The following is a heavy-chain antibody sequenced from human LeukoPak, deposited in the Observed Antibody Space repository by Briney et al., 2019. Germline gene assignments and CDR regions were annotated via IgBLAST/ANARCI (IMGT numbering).Heavy chain of an antibody. D-gene: IGHD5-12*01. V-gene: IGHV3-21*01. CDR1: GFTFSSYS. J-gene: IGHJ4*02. Sequence: GGSLRLSCAASGFTFSSYSMNWVRQAPGKGLEWVSSISSSSSYIYYADSVKGRFSISRDNAKNSLYLQMNSLRAEDTAVYYCARVSSGYAYFDYWGQGTLVTVSS. CDR3: ARVSSGYAYFDY. CDR2: ISSSSSYI.